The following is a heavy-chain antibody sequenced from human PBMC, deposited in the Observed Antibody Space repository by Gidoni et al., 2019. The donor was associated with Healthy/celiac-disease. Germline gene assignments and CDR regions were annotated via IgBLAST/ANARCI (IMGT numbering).Heavy chain of an antibody. Sequence: SLKSRVTISVDTSKNQFSLKLSSVTAADTAVYYCARGLGYGILTPGSLFDYWGQGTLVTVSS. CDR3: ARGLGYGILTPGSLFDY. D-gene: IGHD3-9*01. J-gene: IGHJ4*02. V-gene: IGHV4-34*01.